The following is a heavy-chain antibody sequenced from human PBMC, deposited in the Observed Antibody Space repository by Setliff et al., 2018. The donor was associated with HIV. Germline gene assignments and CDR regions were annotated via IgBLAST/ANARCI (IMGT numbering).Heavy chain of an antibody. Sequence: PSETLSLTCAVSGDSISTDNYHWGWIRQPPGKGLEWIGHTANTDYNPSLKSRVTVSVDTSKNQLSLRLSSVTAADTAVYYCARHAALIKRYYYYYLDVWGKGTTVTVSS. CDR3: ARHAALIKRYYYYYLDV. D-gene: IGHD5-18*01. CDR1: GDSISTDNYH. CDR2: TANT. J-gene: IGHJ6*03. V-gene: IGHV4-39*01.